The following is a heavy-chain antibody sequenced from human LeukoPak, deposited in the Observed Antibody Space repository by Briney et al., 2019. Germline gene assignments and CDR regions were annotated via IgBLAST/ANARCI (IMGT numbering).Heavy chain of an antibody. CDR3: AREPSDIVVAYYYYGMDV. J-gene: IGHJ6*02. CDR2: ISYDGSNK. V-gene: IGHV3-30-3*01. Sequence: PGGSLRLSCAASGFTFSSYAMHWVRQAPGKGLEWVAVISYDGSNKYYADSVKGRFTITRDNSKNTLYLQMNSLRAEDTAVYYCAREPSDIVVAYYYYGMDVWGQGTTVTVSS. D-gene: IGHD2-15*01. CDR1: GFTFSSYA.